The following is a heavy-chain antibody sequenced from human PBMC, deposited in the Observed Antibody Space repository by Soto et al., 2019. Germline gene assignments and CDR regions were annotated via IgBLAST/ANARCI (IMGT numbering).Heavy chain of an antibody. J-gene: IGHJ3*01. CDR1: GFTISGKKY. Sequence: DVQLVESRGGLIQPGESLSLSCAAFGFTISGKKYVAWVRQAPGKGLEWVSALYDLDGSFYAASVKGRFTTSSDSSKTTVYLQMNDLRPDDTAVYYCATWHEREHAYDVWGQGTTVTVSS. D-gene: IGHD1-1*01. CDR3: ATWHEREHAYDV. CDR2: LYDLDGS. V-gene: IGHV3-53*01.